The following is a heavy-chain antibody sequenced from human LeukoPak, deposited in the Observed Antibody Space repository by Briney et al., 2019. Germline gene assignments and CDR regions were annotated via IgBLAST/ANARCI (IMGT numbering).Heavy chain of an antibody. Sequence: GGSLRLSCAASGFTLSSYWMSWVRQAPGKGLEWVANIKQDGSEKYYVDSVKGRFTISRDNAKNSLYPQMNSLRAEDTAVYYCARDIEGYCSGGSCPTAFDYWGQGTLVTVSS. V-gene: IGHV3-7*01. CDR1: GFTLSSYW. CDR2: IKQDGSEK. J-gene: IGHJ4*02. D-gene: IGHD2-15*01. CDR3: ARDIEGYCSGGSCPTAFDY.